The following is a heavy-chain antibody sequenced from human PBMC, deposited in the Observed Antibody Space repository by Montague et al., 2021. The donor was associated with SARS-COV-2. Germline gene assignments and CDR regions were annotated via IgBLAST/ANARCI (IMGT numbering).Heavy chain of an antibody. J-gene: IGHJ3*02. D-gene: IGHD3-22*01. CDR3: AHDRVTMIVVAKADAFDI. CDR1: GFSLSTSGVG. Sequence: PALGKPTQTLTLTCTFSGFSLSTSGVGVGWIRQPPGKALEWLALXYWDDDKRYSPSLKSRLTITKDTSKNQVVLTMTNMDPVDTATYYCAHDRVTMIVVAKADAFDIWGQGTMVTVSS. CDR2: XYWDDDK. V-gene: IGHV2-5*02.